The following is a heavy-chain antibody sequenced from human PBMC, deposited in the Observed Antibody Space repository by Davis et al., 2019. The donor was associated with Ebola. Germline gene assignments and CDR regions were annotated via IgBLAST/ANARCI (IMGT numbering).Heavy chain of an antibody. CDR2: IYYSGST. CDR3: ARDLGCSSSGYYYYYGMDV. D-gene: IGHD6-13*01. J-gene: IGHJ6*02. CDR1: GGSISSGGYS. V-gene: IGHV4-30-4*07. Sequence: MPSETLSLTCAVSGGSISSGGYSWSWIRQPPGKGLEWIGYIYYSGSTYYNPSLKSRVTISVDTSKNQFSLKLSSVTAADTAVYYCARDLGCSSSGYYYYYGMDVWGQGTTVTVSS.